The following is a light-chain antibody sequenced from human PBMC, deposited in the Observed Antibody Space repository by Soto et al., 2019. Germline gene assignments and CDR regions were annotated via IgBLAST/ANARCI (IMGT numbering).Light chain of an antibody. CDR1: QSISNY. Sequence: DIQMTQSPSSLSASVGDRVTITCRASQSISNYLNWYQQKPGKAPKLLIYAASSLQSGVPSRFSDSGSWTYFTLTISSLQPEDFATYSCQHSYTTLFTFGPGTNVDIK. CDR3: QHSYTTLFT. V-gene: IGKV1-39*01. J-gene: IGKJ3*01. CDR2: AAS.